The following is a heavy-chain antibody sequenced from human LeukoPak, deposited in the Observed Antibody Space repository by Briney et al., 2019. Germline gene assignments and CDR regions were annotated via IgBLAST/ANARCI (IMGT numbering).Heavy chain of an antibody. V-gene: IGHV5-51*01. D-gene: IGHD1-26*01. CDR1: GYTFTSYG. CDR3: ARGSGSYFDY. J-gene: IGHJ4*02. CDR2: IYPGDSDT. Sequence: KVSCKASGYTFTSYGISWVRQAPGQGLEWMGIIYPGDSDTRYSPSFQGQVTISADKSISTAYLQWSSLKASDTAMYYCARGSGSYFDYWGQGTPVTVSS.